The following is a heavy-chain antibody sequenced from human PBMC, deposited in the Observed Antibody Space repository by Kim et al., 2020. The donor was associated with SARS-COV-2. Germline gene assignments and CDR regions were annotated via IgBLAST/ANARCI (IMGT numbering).Heavy chain of an antibody. J-gene: IGHJ3*02. CDR1: GFTFSSYP. D-gene: IGHD2-15*01. CDR3: ARTLSVVIAASQGTFDI. Sequence: GGSLRLSCAASGFTFSSYPMTWVRQAQGKGLEWVSAISGSGGSTNYADSAKGRFTISRDNSKNTLYLQMNSLRAEDTAVYYCARTLSVVIAASQGTFDIWGQGTVVTVSS. V-gene: IGHV3-23*01. CDR2: ISGSGGST.